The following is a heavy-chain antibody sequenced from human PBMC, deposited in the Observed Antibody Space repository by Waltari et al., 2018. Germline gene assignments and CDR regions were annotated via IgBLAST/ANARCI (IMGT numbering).Heavy chain of an antibody. Sequence: EVQLVESGGGLVKPGGSLRLSCAASGFTFSNAWMSWVRQAPGKGLEWVGRIKSKTDGGTTDYAAPVKGRFTISRDDSKNTLYLQMNSLRAEDTAVYYCARDPSGWDNWYFDLWGRGTLVTVSS. CDR1: GFTFSNAW. J-gene: IGHJ2*01. D-gene: IGHD6-19*01. CDR3: ARDPSGWDNWYFDL. V-gene: IGHV3-15*01. CDR2: IKSKTDGGTT.